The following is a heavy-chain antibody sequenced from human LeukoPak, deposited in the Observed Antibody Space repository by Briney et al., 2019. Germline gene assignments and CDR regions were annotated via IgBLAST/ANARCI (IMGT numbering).Heavy chain of an antibody. CDR2: ISSSSSYI. CDR1: GFTFSSYS. J-gene: IGHJ6*02. CDR3: ASFSVGLIAAAGPSPYYYYGMDV. Sequence: PGGSLRLSCAASGFTFSSYSMNWVRQAPGKGLEWVSSISSSSSYIYYADSVKGRFTIPRDNAKNSLYLQMNSLRAEDTAVYYCASFSVGLIAAAGPSPYYYYGMDVWGQGTTVTVSS. V-gene: IGHV3-21*01. D-gene: IGHD6-13*01.